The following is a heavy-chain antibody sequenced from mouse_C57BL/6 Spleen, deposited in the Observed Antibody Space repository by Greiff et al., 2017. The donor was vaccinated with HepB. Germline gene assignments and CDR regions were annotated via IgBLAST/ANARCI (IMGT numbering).Heavy chain of an antibody. D-gene: IGHD2-1*01. V-gene: IGHV5-9-1*02. CDR3: TREGGIYYGNYDAMDY. J-gene: IGHJ4*01. CDR1: GFTFSSYA. Sequence: EVQGVESGEGLVKPGGSLKLSCAASGFTFSSYAMSWVRQTPEKRLEWVAYISSGGDYIYYADTVKGRFTISRDNARNTLYLQMSSLKSEDTAMYYCTREGGIYYGNYDAMDYWGQGTSVTVSS. CDR2: ISSGGDYI.